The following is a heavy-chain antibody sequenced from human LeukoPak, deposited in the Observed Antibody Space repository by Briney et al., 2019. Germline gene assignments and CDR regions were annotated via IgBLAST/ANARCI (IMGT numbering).Heavy chain of an antibody. D-gene: IGHD5-18*01. V-gene: IGHV3-23*01. CDR2: ISGSGGTT. CDR1: GFTFSNYG. CDR3: AKDLAMAPYYYYYMDV. Sequence: RTGGSLRLSCAASGFTFSNYGMSWVRQAPGKGLEWVSAISGSGGTTYYADSVKGRFTISRGNSKNTLYLQMNSLRAEDTAVYYCAKDLAMAPYYYYYMDVWGKGTTVTISS. J-gene: IGHJ6*03.